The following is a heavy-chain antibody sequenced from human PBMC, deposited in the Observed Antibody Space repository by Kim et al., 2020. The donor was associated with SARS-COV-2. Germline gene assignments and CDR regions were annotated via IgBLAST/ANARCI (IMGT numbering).Heavy chain of an antibody. D-gene: IGHD2-2*01. CDR1: GGSISSSSYY. CDR2: IYYSGST. Sequence: SETLSLTCTVSGGSISSSSYYWGWIRQPPGKGLEWIGSIYYSGSTYYNPSLKSRVTISVDTSKNQFSLKLSSVTAADTAVYYCARSCSSTSCRSYYWGHGTLVTVSS. J-gene: IGHJ4*01. CDR3: ARSCSSTSCRSYY. V-gene: IGHV4-39*01.